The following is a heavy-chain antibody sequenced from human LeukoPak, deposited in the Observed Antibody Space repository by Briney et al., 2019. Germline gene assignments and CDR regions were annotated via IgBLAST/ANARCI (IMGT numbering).Heavy chain of an antibody. Sequence: SETLSLTCTVSGGSISSSSYYWGWIRQPPGKGLEWIGSIYYSGSTYYNPSLKSRVTISVDTSKNQFSLKLSSVTAADTAVYYCAREGHSGWYDVDAFDIWGQGTMVTVSS. D-gene: IGHD6-19*01. CDR3: AREGHSGWYDVDAFDI. J-gene: IGHJ3*02. V-gene: IGHV4-39*07. CDR2: IYYSGST. CDR1: GGSISSSSYY.